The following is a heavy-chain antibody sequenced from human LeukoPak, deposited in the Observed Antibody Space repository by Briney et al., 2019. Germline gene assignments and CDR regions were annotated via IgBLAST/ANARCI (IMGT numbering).Heavy chain of an antibody. D-gene: IGHD6-19*01. V-gene: IGHV4-38-2*02. CDR3: ARVQFRYYYYMDV. Sequence: SETLSLTCTVSGYSISSGYYWGWIRQPPGKGLEWIGSIYHSGSTYYNPSLKSRVTISVDTSKNQFSLKLSSVTAADTAVYYCARVQFRYYYYMDVWGKGTTVTVSS. CDR1: GYSISSGYY. J-gene: IGHJ6*03. CDR2: IYHSGST.